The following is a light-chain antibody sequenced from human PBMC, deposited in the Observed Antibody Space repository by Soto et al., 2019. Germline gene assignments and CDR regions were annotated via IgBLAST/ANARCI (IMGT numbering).Light chain of an antibody. CDR2: LSSDGSH. V-gene: IGLV4-69*01. CDR3: QTWDTGARVV. CDR1: SGHSSYD. Sequence: QPVLTQSPSASASLGASVKLTCTLSSGHSSYDIAWHQQQPEKGPRYLMNLSSDGSHSKGDGIPDRFSGSSSGAERYLTISSLPSEDEADYYCQTWDTGARVVFGGGTKLTVL. J-gene: IGLJ2*01.